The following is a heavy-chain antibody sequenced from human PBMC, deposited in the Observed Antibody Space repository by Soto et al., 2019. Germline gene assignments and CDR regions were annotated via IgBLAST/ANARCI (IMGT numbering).Heavy chain of an antibody. CDR3: ARVEREPRNWFDP. CDR1: GYTFTSYA. Sequence: ASVKVSCKASGYTFTSYAICWVRQDPGQGLEWMGWISAYNGNTNYAQKLQGRVTMTTDTSTSTAYMELRSLRSDDTAVYYCARVEREPRNWFDPWGQGTLVTVSS. J-gene: IGHJ5*02. D-gene: IGHD1-1*01. CDR2: ISAYNGNT. V-gene: IGHV1-18*01.